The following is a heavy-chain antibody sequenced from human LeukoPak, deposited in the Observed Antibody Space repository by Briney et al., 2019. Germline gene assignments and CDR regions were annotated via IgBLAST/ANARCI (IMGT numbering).Heavy chain of an antibody. CDR2: ISGSGDSR. V-gene: IGHV3-23*01. D-gene: IGHD4-17*01. J-gene: IGHJ6*02. CDR1: GITLSSCA. Sequence: PGGSLRLSCEASGITLSSCAMIWLRQAPGKGLEWVSLISGSGDSRYYADSVKGRFTISRDNAKNTLWLQMNSLRAEDTAVYYCANGVTSVSSYYHGLDVWGQGTTVTVSS. CDR3: ANGVTSVSSYYHGLDV.